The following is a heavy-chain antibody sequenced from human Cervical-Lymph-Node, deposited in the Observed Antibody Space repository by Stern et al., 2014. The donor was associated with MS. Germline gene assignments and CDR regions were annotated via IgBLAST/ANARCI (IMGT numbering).Heavy chain of an antibody. V-gene: IGHV2-5*02. J-gene: IGHJ4*02. Sequence: QVTLKESGPTLVKPTQTLTLTCTFSGFSLSTRGVGVGWIRQPPGKALEWLALLYWDGDTPHSPSLKSRLTITKDTSKSQVVLTLTNVDPADTATYYCVHPTKAASTSFDQWGQGTLVTVSS. CDR1: GFSLSTRGVG. CDR2: LYWDGDT. D-gene: IGHD6-13*01. CDR3: VHPTKAASTSFDQ.